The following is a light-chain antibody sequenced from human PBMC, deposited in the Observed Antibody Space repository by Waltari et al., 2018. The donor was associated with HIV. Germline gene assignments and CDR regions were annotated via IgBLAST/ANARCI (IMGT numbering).Light chain of an antibody. CDR2: DIN. J-gene: IGLJ2*01. Sequence: QSALTQPASVSGFLGQSINISCPGIRTDSRFYQYVSWYQQYPGKIPRLIIFDINNRPSGVSDHFSGSRSGNSASLTFSGLQSGDEAHYYCASNRLDYTLIFGGGTKLTVL. V-gene: IGLV2-14*03. CDR1: RTDSRFYQY. CDR3: ASNRLDYTLI.